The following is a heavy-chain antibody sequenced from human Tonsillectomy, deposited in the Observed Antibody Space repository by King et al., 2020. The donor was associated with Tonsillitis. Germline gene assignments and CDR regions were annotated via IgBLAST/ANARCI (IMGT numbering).Heavy chain of an antibody. J-gene: IGHJ5*02. V-gene: IGHV4-30-4*01. Sequence: VQLQESGPGLVKPSQTLSLTCTVSGGSIPSGDYYWSWIRQPPGKGLEWIGYIYYSGSTYYSPSLKRRVAISVDPSKNQFSLKLSSVSAADTAVYYCARRIVVGPDVAFDPWGQGTLVTVSS. CDR3: ARRIVVGPDVAFDP. CDR2: IYYSGST. CDR1: GGSIPSGDYY. D-gene: IGHD2-21*01.